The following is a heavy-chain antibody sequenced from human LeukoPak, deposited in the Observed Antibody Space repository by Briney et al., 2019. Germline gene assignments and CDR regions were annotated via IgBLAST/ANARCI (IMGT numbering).Heavy chain of an antibody. D-gene: IGHD5-18*01. CDR2: IYYSGTT. CDR3: ATTYSYTSGGYDY. CDR1: GRSISRSRYH. Sequence: AETLSLTCTLSGRSISRSRYHWGWIRQPPGKGPEWIGSIYYSGTTFYNPSLKSRVTISVDTSKSQFSLKVSSVTAADTAVYYCATTYSYTSGGYDYWGQGTLVTVSS. V-gene: IGHV4-39*01. J-gene: IGHJ4*02.